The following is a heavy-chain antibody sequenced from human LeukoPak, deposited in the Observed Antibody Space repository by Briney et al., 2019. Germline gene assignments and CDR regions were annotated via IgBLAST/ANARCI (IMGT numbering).Heavy chain of an antibody. J-gene: IGHJ4*02. D-gene: IGHD4-17*01. CDR1: GFTFDDYA. CDR2: ISWNSGSI. CDR3: AKAETVTSNFDY. V-gene: IGHV3-9*01. Sequence: GGSLRLSCAASGFTFDDYAMHWVRQAPGKGLEWVSGISWNSGSIGYADSVKGRFTISRDNAKNSLYLQMNSLRAEDTALYYCAKAETVTSNFDYWGQGTLVTVSS.